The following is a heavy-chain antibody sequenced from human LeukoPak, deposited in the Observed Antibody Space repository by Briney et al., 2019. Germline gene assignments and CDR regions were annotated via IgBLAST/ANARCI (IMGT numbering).Heavy chain of an antibody. Sequence: GGPLRLSCSASGFTFSSYAMHWVRQAPGKGLEYVSAISSNGGSTYYADSVKGRFTISRDNSKNTLYLQMSSLRAEDTAVYYCARAGPKLPTSWLTFDYWGQGTLVTVSS. J-gene: IGHJ4*02. CDR3: ARAGPKLPTSWLTFDY. D-gene: IGHD5-18*01. V-gene: IGHV3-64D*09. CDR1: GFTFSSYA. CDR2: ISSNGGST.